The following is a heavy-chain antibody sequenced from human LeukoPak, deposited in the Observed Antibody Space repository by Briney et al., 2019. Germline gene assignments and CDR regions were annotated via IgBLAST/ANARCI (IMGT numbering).Heavy chain of an antibody. J-gene: IGHJ3*02. CDR2: IYSGGST. CDR1: GFTFSSYA. V-gene: IGHV3-53*01. CDR3: AREYQLLPYAFDI. Sequence: GGSLRLSCAASGFTFSSYAMSWVRQAPGKGLEWVSVIYSGGSTYYADSVKGRFTISRDNSKNTLYLQMNSLRAEDTAVYYCAREYQLLPYAFDIWGQGTMVTVSS. D-gene: IGHD2-2*01.